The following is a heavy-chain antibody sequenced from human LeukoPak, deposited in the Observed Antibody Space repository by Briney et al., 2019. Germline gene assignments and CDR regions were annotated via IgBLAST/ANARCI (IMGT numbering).Heavy chain of an antibody. D-gene: IGHD3-22*01. J-gene: IGHJ3*02. Sequence: PGGSLRLSCAASGFTFSSYWMHWVRQAPGKGLVWVSRINSDGSSTSYADSVKGRFTIPRDNAKNTLYLQMNSLRAEDTAVYYCARDLSYYDSSGYYPRDAFDIWGQGTMVTVSS. CDR2: INSDGSST. V-gene: IGHV3-74*01. CDR3: ARDLSYYDSSGYYPRDAFDI. CDR1: GFTFSSYW.